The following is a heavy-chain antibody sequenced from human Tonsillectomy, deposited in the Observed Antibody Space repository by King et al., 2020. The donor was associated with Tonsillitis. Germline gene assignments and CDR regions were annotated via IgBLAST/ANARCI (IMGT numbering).Heavy chain of an antibody. Sequence: VQLVESGGGLVKPGGSLRLSCAASGFIFSSYSMNWVRQAPGKGLEWVSSISSSSYIYYADSVKGRFTISRDNAKNSLYLQMNGLRAEDTAMYYCARGYCSGGSCYDDGNYFDYWGQGTLVTVSS. V-gene: IGHV3-21*01. CDR3: ARGYCSGGSCYDDGNYFDY. CDR1: GFIFSSYS. D-gene: IGHD2-15*01. CDR2: ISSSSYI. J-gene: IGHJ4*02.